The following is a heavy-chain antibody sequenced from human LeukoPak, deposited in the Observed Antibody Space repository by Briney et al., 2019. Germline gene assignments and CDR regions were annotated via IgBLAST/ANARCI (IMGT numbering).Heavy chain of an antibody. CDR3: ATGLAYCGGDCYSSYYYGMDV. V-gene: IGHV1-69*13. Sequence: SVKVSCKASGGTFSSYAISWVRQAPGQGLEWMGGIIPIFGTANYAQKFQGRVTITADESTSTAYMELSSLRSEDTAVYYCATGLAYCGGDCYSSYYYGMDVWGKGTTVTVSS. J-gene: IGHJ6*04. D-gene: IGHD2-21*02. CDR2: IIPIFGTA. CDR1: GGTFSSYA.